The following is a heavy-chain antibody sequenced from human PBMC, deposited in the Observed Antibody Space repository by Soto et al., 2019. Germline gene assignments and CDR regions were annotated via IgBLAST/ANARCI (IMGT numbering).Heavy chain of an antibody. CDR1: GFTVSSNY. CDR2: IYSGGST. J-gene: IGHJ5*02. Sequence: EVQLVESGGGLVQPGGSLRLSCAASGFTVSSNYMSWVRQAPGKGLEWVSVIYSGGSTDYADSVKGRFTISRHNSKNTLYLQMNSLRAEDTAVHYCARGRDCGGDCPYWFDPWGQGTLVTVSS. V-gene: IGHV3-53*04. D-gene: IGHD2-21*02. CDR3: ARGRDCGGDCPYWFDP.